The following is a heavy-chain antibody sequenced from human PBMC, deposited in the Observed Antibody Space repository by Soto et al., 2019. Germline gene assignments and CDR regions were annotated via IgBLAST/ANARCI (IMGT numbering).Heavy chain of an antibody. D-gene: IGHD6-25*01. CDR2: ISYEGSNK. CDR3: ARGRPAPDY. J-gene: IGHJ4*02. V-gene: IGHV3-30-3*01. CDR1: GFTFSSYA. Sequence: QVQLVESGGGVVQPGRSLRLSCAASGFTFSSYAMHWVRQAPGKGLEWVAVISYEGSNKYYADSVKGRFTISRDNSKNTLYLQMNSLRAEDTAVYYCARGRPAPDYWGEGTLVTVSS.